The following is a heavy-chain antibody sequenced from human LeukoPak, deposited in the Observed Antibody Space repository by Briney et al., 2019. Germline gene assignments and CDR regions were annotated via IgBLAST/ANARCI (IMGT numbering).Heavy chain of an antibody. CDR2: IRHDGGHS. V-gene: IGHV3-30*02. CDR3: AKDLQYARIAARLGAFDI. D-gene: IGHD6-6*01. J-gene: IGHJ3*02. CDR1: GFIFRNYA. Sequence: GGSLRLSCAASGFIFRNYAMNWVRQAPGKGLEWVAFIRHDGGHSSYTDSVKGRFTISRENSKNTLYLQMNSLRAEDTAVYYCAKDLQYARIAARLGAFDIWGQGTMVTVSS.